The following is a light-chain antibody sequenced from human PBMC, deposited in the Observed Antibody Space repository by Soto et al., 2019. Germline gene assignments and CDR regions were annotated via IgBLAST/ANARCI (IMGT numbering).Light chain of an antibody. CDR2: GAA. V-gene: IGKV3-20*01. CDR3: QQYGISPYT. J-gene: IGKJ2*01. CDR1: QSVSSSY. Sequence: EIVLTQSPGTLSFSPGERATLSCRASQSVSSSYLAWYQQKPGQAHRLLIYGAASRASGIPDRFSGSGSGTDFTLPVSRLEPEDFAVYYCQQYGISPYTFGQGTKLEIK.